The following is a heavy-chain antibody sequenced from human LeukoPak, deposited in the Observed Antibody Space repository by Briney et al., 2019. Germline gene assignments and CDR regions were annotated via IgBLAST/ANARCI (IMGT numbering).Heavy chain of an antibody. Sequence: PGGSPRLSCAASGFTFSSYGMHWVRQAPGKGLEWVAFIRYDGSNEYYADSVKGRFTISRDNSKNTLYLQMNSLRAEDTAVYYCAKEQDTAMAIDYWGQGTLVTVSS. J-gene: IGHJ4*02. CDR3: AKEQDTAMAIDY. CDR1: GFTFSSYG. V-gene: IGHV3-30*02. D-gene: IGHD5-18*01. CDR2: IRYDGSNE.